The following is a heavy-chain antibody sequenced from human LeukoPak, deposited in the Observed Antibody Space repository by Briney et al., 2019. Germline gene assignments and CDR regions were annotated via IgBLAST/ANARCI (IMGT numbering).Heavy chain of an antibody. D-gene: IGHD2-2*01. Sequence: ASVKVSCKASGYTFTGYGISWVRQAPGQGLEWMGWISAYNGNTTYAQKLQGRVTMTTDTSTSTAYMELRSLRSDDTAVYYCARDIVVVPAAIAQGSYYYYYGMDVWGQGTTVTVSS. CDR3: ARDIVVVPAAIAQGSYYYYYGMDV. V-gene: IGHV1-18*01. J-gene: IGHJ6*02. CDR2: ISAYNGNT. CDR1: GYTFTGYG.